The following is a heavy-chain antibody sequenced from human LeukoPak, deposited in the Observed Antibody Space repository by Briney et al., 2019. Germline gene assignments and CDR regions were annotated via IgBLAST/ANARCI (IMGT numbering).Heavy chain of an antibody. D-gene: IGHD6-6*01. CDR1: GYTFTSYG. Sequence: ASVKGSCKASGYTFTSYGISWVRQAPGQGLAWMGWISAYNGNTNYAQKFQGRVNMTKDTSTSTAYMELRSLRSDDTAVYYCARDRAARPGNWFDPWGQGTLVTVSS. J-gene: IGHJ5*02. CDR2: ISAYNGNT. V-gene: IGHV1-18*01. CDR3: ARDRAARPGNWFDP.